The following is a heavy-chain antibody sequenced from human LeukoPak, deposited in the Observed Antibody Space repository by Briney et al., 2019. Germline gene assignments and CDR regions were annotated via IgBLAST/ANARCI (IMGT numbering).Heavy chain of an antibody. CDR2: IIPIFGTA. V-gene: IGHV1-69*13. CDR1: GGTFSSYA. CDR3: ARGDDYDILTGYYNY. J-gene: IGHJ4*02. Sequence: ASVKVSCKASGGTFSSYAISWVRQAPGQGLEWMGGIIPIFGTANYAQKFQGRVTITADESTSTAYMELSSLRSEDTAVYYCARGDDYDILTGYYNYWGQGTLVTVSS. D-gene: IGHD3-9*01.